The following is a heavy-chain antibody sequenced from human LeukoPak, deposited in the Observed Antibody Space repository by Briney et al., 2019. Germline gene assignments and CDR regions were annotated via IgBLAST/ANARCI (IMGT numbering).Heavy chain of an antibody. V-gene: IGHV3-21*01. CDR2: ISSSTTYI. CDR1: GFTFSSYT. CDR3: ARDVYSTSWSNFDF. Sequence: GGSLRLCCAASGFTFSSYTMNWVRQAPGTGLELVSSISSSTTYIYYADSVKGRFTISRDNAKNSLYLQMNSLRAEDTAVYYCARDVYSTSWSNFDFWGQGTLVTVSS. J-gene: IGHJ4*02. D-gene: IGHD2-2*01.